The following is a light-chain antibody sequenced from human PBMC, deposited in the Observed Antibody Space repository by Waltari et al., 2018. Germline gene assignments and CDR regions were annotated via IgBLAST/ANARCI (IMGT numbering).Light chain of an antibody. CDR3: QSYDSSLSGYV. CDR2: GNI. J-gene: IGLJ1*01. Sequence: QSVLTQPPSVSGAPGQRVTISCTGSSSNIGAGYDVHWYQQLPETAPKRRMDGNINRPSGVPDRFSGSKSGTSASLAITGLQAEDEADYYCQSYDSSLSGYVFGTGTKVTVL. CDR1: SSNIGAGYD. V-gene: IGLV1-40*01.